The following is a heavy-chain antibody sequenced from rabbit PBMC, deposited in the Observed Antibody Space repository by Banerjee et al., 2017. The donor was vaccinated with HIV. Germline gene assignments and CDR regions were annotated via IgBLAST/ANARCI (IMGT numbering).Heavy chain of an antibody. CDR3: VRAPQYASSSPYYFNL. CDR1: GFDFSSYG. Sequence: QEQLVESGGGLVQPGGSLKLSCKASGFDFSSYGVSWVRQAPGKGLEWIGYIDPVFGSTYYASWVNGRFTISSHNAQNTLYLQLNSLTAADTATYFCVRAPQYASSSPYYFNLWGPGTLVTVS. D-gene: IGHD4-2*01. CDR2: IDPVFGST. V-gene: IGHV1S47*01. J-gene: IGHJ4*01.